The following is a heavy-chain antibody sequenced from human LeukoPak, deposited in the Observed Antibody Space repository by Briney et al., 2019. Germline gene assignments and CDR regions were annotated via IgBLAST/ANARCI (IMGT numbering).Heavy chain of an antibody. Sequence: GGSLRLSCAASGFTFSSYEMNWVRQAPGKGLEWVSYISSSGSTIYYADSVKGRFTISRDNSKNTLYLQVNSLRAEDTAVYYCARGGSYLSAFDIWGQGTMVTVSS. CDR2: ISSSGSTI. V-gene: IGHV3-48*03. CDR3: ARGGSYLSAFDI. J-gene: IGHJ3*02. CDR1: GFTFSSYE. D-gene: IGHD1-26*01.